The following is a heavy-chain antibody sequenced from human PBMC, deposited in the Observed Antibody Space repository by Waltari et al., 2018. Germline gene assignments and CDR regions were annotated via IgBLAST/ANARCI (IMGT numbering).Heavy chain of an antibody. D-gene: IGHD6-6*01. CDR1: GFSCSSYW. V-gene: IGHV3-7*01. J-gene: IGHJ4*02. CDR3: ARISSTATRDS. Sequence: EVQLVESGGGLVQPGGSLRLACAASGFSCSSYWMSWVRQAPGKGLEWVANIKEDGSEKSYVDSVKGRFTISRDNAKNSLSLQMNSLRAEDTAVYYCARISSTATRDSWGRGTLVTVSS. CDR2: IKEDGSEK.